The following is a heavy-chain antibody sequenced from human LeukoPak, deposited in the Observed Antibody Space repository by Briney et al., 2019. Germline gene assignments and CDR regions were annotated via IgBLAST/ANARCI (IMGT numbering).Heavy chain of an antibody. CDR2: ISSSGSTI. D-gene: IGHD5-12*01. CDR1: GFTFSDHY. CDR3: ARSIVAVATPFFDY. V-gene: IGHV3-11*01. J-gene: IGHJ4*02. Sequence: GGSLRLSCAASGFTFSDHYMSWIRQAPGKGLEWVSYISSSGSTIYYADSVKGRFTISRDNAKNSLYLQMNSLRAEDTAVYYCARSIVAVATPFFDYWGQGTLVTVSS.